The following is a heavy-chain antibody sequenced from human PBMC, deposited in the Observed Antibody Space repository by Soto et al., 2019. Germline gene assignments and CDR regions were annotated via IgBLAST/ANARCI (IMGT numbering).Heavy chain of an antibody. Sequence: QVQLVESGGGVVQPGRSLRLSCAASGFTFSSYGMHWVRQAPGKGLEWVAVISYDGSNKYYADSVKGRFTISRDNSKNTLYLQMNSLRAEDTAVYYGAGSIRLGELSPHYWGQGTLVTVSS. D-gene: IGHD3-16*02. CDR2: ISYDGSNK. J-gene: IGHJ4*02. V-gene: IGHV3-30*03. CDR1: GFTFSSYG. CDR3: AGSIRLGELSPHY.